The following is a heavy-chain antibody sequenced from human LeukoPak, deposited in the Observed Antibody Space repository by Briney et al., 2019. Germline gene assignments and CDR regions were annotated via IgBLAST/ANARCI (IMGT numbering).Heavy chain of an antibody. CDR2: IVPMFGAK. V-gene: IGHV1-69*05. J-gene: IGHJ6*03. CDR1: RDTFSRYA. Sequence: SVKVSCKTSRDTFSRYAITWVRQAPGQGLEWLGGIVPMFGAKKYAEKFQGRVTITTDKSTNTAYLGLSSLRTEDTAVYYCARGSYVSGGFYHYYYYMDVWGKGTPVTVSS. CDR3: ARGSYVSGGFYHYYYYMDV. D-gene: IGHD5-12*01.